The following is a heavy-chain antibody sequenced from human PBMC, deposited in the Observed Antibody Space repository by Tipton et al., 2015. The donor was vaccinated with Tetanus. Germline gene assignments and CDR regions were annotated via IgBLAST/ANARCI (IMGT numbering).Heavy chain of an antibody. D-gene: IGHD6-13*01. CDR3: AKGVRGSSSPFDY. Sequence: SLRLSCVASGFNFRGHGMNWVRQTPGKGLEWVSGTSGNGDGKYYADSVKGRFTVSRDNDKNTLYLLMKSLRIEDTAIYYCAKGVRGSSSPFDYWGLGTLVTVSA. CDR2: TSGNGDGK. J-gene: IGHJ4*02. CDR1: GFNFRGHG. V-gene: IGHV3-23*01.